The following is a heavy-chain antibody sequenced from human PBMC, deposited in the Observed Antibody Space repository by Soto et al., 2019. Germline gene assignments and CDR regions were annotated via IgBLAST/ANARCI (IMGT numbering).Heavy chain of an antibody. CDR2: IFYSGST. J-gene: IGHJ4*02. Sequence: QVELQESGPGRVKPSQTLSLTCTVSGESITTGGYWSWVRLLPGKGLEWIGYIFYSGSTYYNPSPSLRGRISMSVDTSKNQFSLTLISVTAADSAVYFCATTTGSGRLDFWGQGTLVTVSS. D-gene: IGHD3-10*01. CDR1: GESITTGGY. V-gene: IGHV4-31*03. CDR3: ATTTGSGRLDF.